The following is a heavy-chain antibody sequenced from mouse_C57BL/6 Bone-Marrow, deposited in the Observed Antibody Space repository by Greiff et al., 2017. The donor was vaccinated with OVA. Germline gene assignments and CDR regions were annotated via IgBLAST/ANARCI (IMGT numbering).Heavy chain of an antibody. CDR1: GYTFTSYW. J-gene: IGHJ4*01. Sequence: QVQLQQPGPELVKPGASVKLSCKASGYTFTSYWMHWVKQRPGQGLEWIGNINPSNGGTNYNEKFKSKATLTVDKSSSTAYMQLSSLTSEDSAGYYCAKPCGNNYAMDYWGQGTSVTVSS. D-gene: IGHD2-1*01. CDR2: INPSNGGT. CDR3: AKPCGNNYAMDY. V-gene: IGHV1-53*01.